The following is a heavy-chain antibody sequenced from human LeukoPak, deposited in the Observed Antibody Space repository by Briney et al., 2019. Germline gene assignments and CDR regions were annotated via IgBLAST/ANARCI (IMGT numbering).Heavy chain of an antibody. Sequence: GGSLRLSCAASGFTFSSYSMNWVRQAPGKGLEWVSSISSSSSHIYYADSVKGRFTISRDNAKNSLYLQMNSLRAEDTAVYYCARVKEQQLVPRANYYYYGMDVWGQGTTVTVSS. CDR3: ARVKEQQLVPRANYYYYGMDV. D-gene: IGHD6-13*01. V-gene: IGHV3-21*01. CDR1: GFTFSSYS. CDR2: ISSSSSHI. J-gene: IGHJ6*02.